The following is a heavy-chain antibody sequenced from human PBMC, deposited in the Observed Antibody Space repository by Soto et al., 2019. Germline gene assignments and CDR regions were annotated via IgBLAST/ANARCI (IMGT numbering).Heavy chain of an antibody. J-gene: IGHJ4*02. CDR3: ARRDYGESRRKFDY. CDR1: GGSISSSSYY. D-gene: IGHD4-17*01. CDR2: IYYSGST. Sequence: SETLSLTCTVSGGSISSSSYYWGWIRQPPGKGLEWIGSIYYSGSTYYNPSLKSRVTISVDTSKNQFSLKLSSVTAADTAVYYCARRDYGESRRKFDYWGQGTLVTVSS. V-gene: IGHV4-39*01.